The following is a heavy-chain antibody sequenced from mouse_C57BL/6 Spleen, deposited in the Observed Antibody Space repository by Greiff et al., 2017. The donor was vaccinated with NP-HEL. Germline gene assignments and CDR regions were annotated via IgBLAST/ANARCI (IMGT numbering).Heavy chain of an antibody. J-gene: IGHJ2*01. CDR2: ISDGGSYT. Sequence: EVKLMESGGGLVKPGGSLKLSCAASGFTFSSYAMSWVRQTPEKRLEWVATISDGGSYTYYPDNVKGRFTISRDNAKNNLYLQMSHLKSEDTAMYYCAREDYGPSFDYWGQGTTLTVSS. V-gene: IGHV5-4*01. CDR3: AREDYGPSFDY. CDR1: GFTFSSYA. D-gene: IGHD1-1*01.